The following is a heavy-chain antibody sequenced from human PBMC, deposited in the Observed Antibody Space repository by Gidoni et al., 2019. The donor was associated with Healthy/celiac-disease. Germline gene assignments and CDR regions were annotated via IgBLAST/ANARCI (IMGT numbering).Heavy chain of an antibody. J-gene: IGHJ4*02. CDR1: GFTFDDYA. V-gene: IGHV3-9*01. CDR2: ISWNSGSI. CDR3: AKVREGGGPFDY. D-gene: IGHD3-16*01. Sequence: EVQLVESGGGLVQPGRSLRLSCAASGFTFDDYAMHWVRQAPGKGLEGVSGISWNSGSIGYADSVKGRFTISRDNAKNSLYLQMNSLRAEDTALYYCAKVREGGGPFDYWGQGTLVTVSS.